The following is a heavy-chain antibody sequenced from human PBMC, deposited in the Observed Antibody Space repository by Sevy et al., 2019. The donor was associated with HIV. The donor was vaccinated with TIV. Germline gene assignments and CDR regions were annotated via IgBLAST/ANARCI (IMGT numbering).Heavy chain of an antibody. V-gene: IGHV4-38-2*01. J-gene: IGHJ4*02. CDR3: GRVLWGTAMVTGCSDY. D-gene: IGHD5-18*01. CDR2: IYHSGST. CDR1: GYSISSGYY. Sequence: SETLSLTCAVSGYSISSGYYCGWIRQPPGKGLEWIGSIYHSGSTYYNPSVKSRVTISVDTSKNQFSLKLRSVTAADTAGYYGGRVLWGTAMVTGCSDYWGQGTLVTVSS.